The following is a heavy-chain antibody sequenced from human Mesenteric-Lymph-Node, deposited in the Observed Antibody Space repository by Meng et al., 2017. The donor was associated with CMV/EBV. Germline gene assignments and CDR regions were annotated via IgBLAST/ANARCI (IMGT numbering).Heavy chain of an antibody. CDR2: IIPILGIA. CDR3: TNYYGSAYYFDY. CDR1: GGTFSSYA. Sequence: GKAAGGTFSSYAIRWVRQAPGQGLEWMGRIIPILGIANYAQKFQGRVTITADKSTSTAYMELSSLRSEDTAVYYCTNYYGSAYYFDYWGQGTLVTVSS. V-gene: IGHV1-69*04. D-gene: IGHD3-10*01. J-gene: IGHJ4*02.